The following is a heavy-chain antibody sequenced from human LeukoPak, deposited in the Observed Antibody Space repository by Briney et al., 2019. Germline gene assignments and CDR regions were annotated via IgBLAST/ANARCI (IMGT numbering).Heavy chain of an antibody. J-gene: IGHJ5*02. CDR2: ISYDGTNK. V-gene: IGHV3-30*03. D-gene: IGHD3-22*01. Sequence: ETSLRLSCAASGFTFRSYGMHWVRQAPGKGLEWVAVISYDGTNKYYADSVKGRFTISRDSSKNTLFLQMNSLRAEDTAVYYCARDSSPWYYYDRSGSNGFDPWGQGTLVTVSS. CDR3: ARDSSPWYYYDRSGSNGFDP. CDR1: GFTFRSYG.